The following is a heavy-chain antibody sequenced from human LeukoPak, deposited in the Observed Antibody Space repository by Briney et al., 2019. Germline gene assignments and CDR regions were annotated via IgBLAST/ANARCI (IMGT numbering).Heavy chain of an antibody. J-gene: IGHJ4*02. D-gene: IGHD3-22*01. CDR2: INTNTGNP. V-gene: IGHV7-4-1*02. CDR1: GYTFSSYA. CDR3: TREGYYDSSGYSPPDY. Sequence: ASVKVSCKASGYTFSSYAMNWVRQAPGQGVEWMGWINTNTGNPTYAQGFTGRFVFSLDMSVSTAYLQISSLKAEDTAMYYCTREGYYDSSGYSPPDYWGQGSLVTVSS.